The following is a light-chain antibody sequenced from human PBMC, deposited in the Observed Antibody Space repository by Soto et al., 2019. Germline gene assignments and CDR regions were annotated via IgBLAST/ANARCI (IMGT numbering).Light chain of an antibody. CDR2: AAT. CDR3: QQRSNWPLT. Sequence: EIVLTQSPATLSLSPGERATLSCRASQSVSSYLAWYQQKPGQAPRLLMYAATNRATGIPARFSGSGSGTDFTLTISSLEPEDFALYYCQQRSNWPLTFGGGTKVEI. J-gene: IGKJ4*01. CDR1: QSVSSY. V-gene: IGKV3-11*01.